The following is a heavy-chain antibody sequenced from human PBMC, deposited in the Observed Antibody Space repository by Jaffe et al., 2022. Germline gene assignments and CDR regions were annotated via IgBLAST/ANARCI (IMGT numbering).Heavy chain of an antibody. J-gene: IGHJ4*02. CDR1: GFTFSSYK. V-gene: IGHV3-48*03. CDR3: VRGEYGFASGGPVGDY. Sequence: EVQLVESGGGLVQPGGSLRLSCAASGFTFSSYKMNWVRQAPGKGLEWVSYISNSGTTTYYAASVKGRFIISRDNAKNSLYLQMSSLRDEDTAFYYCVRGEYGFASGGPVGDYWGQGTLVIVSS. CDR2: ISNSGTTT. D-gene: IGHD6-19*01.